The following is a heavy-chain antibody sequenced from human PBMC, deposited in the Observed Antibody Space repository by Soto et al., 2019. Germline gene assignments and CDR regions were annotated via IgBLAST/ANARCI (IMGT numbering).Heavy chain of an antibody. V-gene: IGHV4-34*01. CDR2: INHSGST. CDR1: GGSFSGYY. J-gene: IGHJ6*02. CDR3: ARGPGYDFWSGYYTGYYYYGMDV. Sequence: SETLSLTCAVYGGSFSGYYWSWIRQPPGKGLEWIGEINHSGSTNYNPSLKSRVTISVDTSKNQFSLKLSSVTAADTAVYYCARGPGYDFWSGYYTGYYYYGMDVWGQGTTVTSP. D-gene: IGHD3-3*01.